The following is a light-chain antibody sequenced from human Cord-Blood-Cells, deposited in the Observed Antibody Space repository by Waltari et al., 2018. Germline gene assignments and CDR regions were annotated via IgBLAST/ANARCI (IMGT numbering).Light chain of an antibody. J-gene: IGLJ2*01. CDR1: RSAAGGYNY. CDR2: DVS. V-gene: IGLV2-14*01. Sequence: QSALTQPASVSGSPGQSLTISCTGTRSAAGGYNYVSWYQQHPGKAPKLMIYDVSNRPSGVSNRFSGSKSGNTASLTISGLQAEDEADYYCSSYTSSSTLVFGGGTKLTVL. CDR3: SSYTSSSTLV.